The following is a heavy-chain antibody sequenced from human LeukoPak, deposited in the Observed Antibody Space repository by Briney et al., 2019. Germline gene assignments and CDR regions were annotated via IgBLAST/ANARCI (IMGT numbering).Heavy chain of an antibody. CDR2: ISYDGSNK. D-gene: IGHD4-17*01. V-gene: IGHV3-30*18. Sequence: GVSLRLSCAASGFTFSSYGMHWVRQAPGKGLEWVAVISYDGSNKYYADSVKGRFTISRDNSKNTLYLQMNSLRAEDTAVYYCAKDAGKFYGDWLDYWGQGTLVTVSS. CDR3: AKDAGKFYGDWLDY. CDR1: GFTFSSYG. J-gene: IGHJ4*02.